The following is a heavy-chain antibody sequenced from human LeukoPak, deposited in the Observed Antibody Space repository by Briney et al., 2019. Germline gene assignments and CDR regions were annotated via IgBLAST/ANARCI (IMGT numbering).Heavy chain of an antibody. CDR1: GFTFNNYA. CDR3: AKDSNYYDSSGSHFDY. D-gene: IGHD3-22*01. CDR2: ISGGGSI. V-gene: IGHV3-23*01. J-gene: IGHJ4*02. Sequence: GGSLRLSCAASGFTFNNYAMAWVRQAPGKGLEWVSAISGGGSIYYADSVKGRFTISRDNSKNTLYLQMNSLRAEDTAVYYCAKDSNYYDSSGSHFDYWGQGTLVTVSS.